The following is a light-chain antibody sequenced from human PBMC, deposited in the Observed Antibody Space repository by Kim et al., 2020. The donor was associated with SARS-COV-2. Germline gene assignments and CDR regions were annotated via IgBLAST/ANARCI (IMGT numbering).Light chain of an antibody. V-gene: IGKV1-39*01. CDR1: QSISTY. Sequence: SASVGDRVTITCRASQSISTYLNWYQQKPGKAPKLLIYAASSLQSGVPSRFTGCGSGTDFTLTISSLQPEDFATYYCQETYIALTFGGGTKVDIK. J-gene: IGKJ4*01. CDR3: QETYIALT. CDR2: AAS.